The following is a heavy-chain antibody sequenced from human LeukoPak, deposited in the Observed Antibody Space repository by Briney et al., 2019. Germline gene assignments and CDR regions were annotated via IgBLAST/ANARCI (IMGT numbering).Heavy chain of an antibody. CDR3: TRAAYDRSDYYFDY. J-gene: IGHJ4*02. Sequence: GGSLRLSCAASGFTFSTYAMSWVRQPPGKGLEWVGFIRSKPYGGTTEYAASVKGRFTISRDDSKSIAYLQMNSLKTEDTAVYYCTRAAYDRSDYYFDYWGQGTLVTVSS. CDR1: GFTFSTYA. D-gene: IGHD3-22*01. CDR2: IRSKPYGGTT. V-gene: IGHV3-49*04.